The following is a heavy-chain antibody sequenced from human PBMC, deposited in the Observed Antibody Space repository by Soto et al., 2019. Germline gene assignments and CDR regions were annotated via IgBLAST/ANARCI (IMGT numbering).Heavy chain of an antibody. V-gene: IGHV1-18*01. D-gene: IGHD2-2*01. CDR1: GYTFTSYG. CDR3: ARDGVGGYCSSTSCYKNWFDP. Sequence: QVQLVQSGAEVKKPGASVNVSCKASGYTFTSYGISWVRQAPGQGLEWMGWISAYNGNTNYAQKLQGRVTMTTDTSTSTAYMELRSLRSDDTAVYYCARDGVGGYCSSTSCYKNWFDPWGQGTLVTVSS. J-gene: IGHJ5*02. CDR2: ISAYNGNT.